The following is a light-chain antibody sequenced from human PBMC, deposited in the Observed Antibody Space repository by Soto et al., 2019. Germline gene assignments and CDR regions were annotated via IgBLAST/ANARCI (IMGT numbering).Light chain of an antibody. J-gene: IGLJ1*01. Sequence: QSALTQPASVSGSPGQAITISCSGTSSDVGAFNYVSWYQQHPGKAPKLMIYDVSNRPSGVSNRFSGSKSGNTDSLTISGLRAEDEADYYCNSYTSNNTYVFGTGTKVTVL. CDR1: SSDVGAFNY. V-gene: IGLV2-14*03. CDR3: NSYTSNNTYV. CDR2: DVS.